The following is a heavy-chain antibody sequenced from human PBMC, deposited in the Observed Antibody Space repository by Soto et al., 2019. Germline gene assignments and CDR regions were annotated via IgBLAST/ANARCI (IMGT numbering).Heavy chain of an antibody. D-gene: IGHD3-9*01. CDR2: INAGNGNT. V-gene: IGHV1-3*01. J-gene: IGHJ4*02. Sequence: ASVKVSCKASGYTFTSYAMHWVRQAPGQRLEWMGWINAGNGNTKYSQKLQGRVTITRDTSASTAYMELSSLRSEDTAVYYCAGDGGAYDILTGYYDYGGQGTLVTVSS. CDR3: AGDGGAYDILTGYYDY. CDR1: GYTFTSYA.